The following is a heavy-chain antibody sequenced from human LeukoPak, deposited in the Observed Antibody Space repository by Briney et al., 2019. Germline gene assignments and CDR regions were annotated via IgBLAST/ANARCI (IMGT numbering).Heavy chain of an antibody. J-gene: IGHJ5*02. CDR3: ARHTLEWLGNNWFDP. CDR2: IYYSGST. V-gene: IGHV4-39*01. D-gene: IGHD3-3*01. CDR1: GGSISSSSYY. Sequence: PSETLSLTCTVSGGSISSSSYYWGWIRQPPGKGLEWIGSIYYSGSTYYNPSLKSRVTISVDTSKNQFSLKLSSVTAADTAVYYCARHTLEWLGNNWFDPWGQGTLVTVSS.